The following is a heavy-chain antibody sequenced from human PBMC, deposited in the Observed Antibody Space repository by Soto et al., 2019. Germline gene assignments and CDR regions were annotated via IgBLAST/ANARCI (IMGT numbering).Heavy chain of an antibody. J-gene: IGHJ5*02. CDR2: IYPGDSDT. Sequence: CKASGYTFSNFWIDWVRQTHGKGLEWMGIIYPGDSDTRYSPSYQGQVTMSADQSTNTAYLHVSSLTASDTALYYCARQGFNMVRGPNDPWGQGTLVTVSS. CDR1: GYTFSNFW. CDR3: ARQGFNMVRGPNDP. D-gene: IGHD3-10*01. V-gene: IGHV5-51*01.